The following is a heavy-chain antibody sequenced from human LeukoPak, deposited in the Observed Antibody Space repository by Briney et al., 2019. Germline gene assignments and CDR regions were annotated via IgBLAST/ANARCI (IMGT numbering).Heavy chain of an antibody. V-gene: IGHV1-69*06. D-gene: IGHD6-13*01. CDR1: GGTFSSYA. CDR3: ARDEWSAAAGTSYNWFDP. J-gene: IGHJ5*02. CDR2: IIPIFGTA. Sequence: SVKVSCKASGGTFSSYAISWVRQAPGQGLEWMGGIIPIFGTASYAQKFQGRVTITADKSTSTAYMELSSLRSEDTAVYYCARDEWSAAAGTSYNWFDPWGQGTLVTVSS.